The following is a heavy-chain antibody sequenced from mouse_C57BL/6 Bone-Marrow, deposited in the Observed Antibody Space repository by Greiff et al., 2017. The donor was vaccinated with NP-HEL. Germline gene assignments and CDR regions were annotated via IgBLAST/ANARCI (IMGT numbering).Heavy chain of an antibody. J-gene: IGHJ4*01. CDR2: IDPSDSYT. CDR3: ARGDYGSSRFGYAMDY. V-gene: IGHV1-50*01. CDR1: GYTFTSYW. Sequence: QVHVKQPGAELVKPGASVNLSCKASGYTFTSYWMQWVKQRPGQGLEWIGEIDPSDSYTNYNQKFKGKATLTVDTSSSTAYMQLSSLTSEDSAVYFCARGDYGSSRFGYAMDYWGQGTSVTVSS. D-gene: IGHD1-1*01.